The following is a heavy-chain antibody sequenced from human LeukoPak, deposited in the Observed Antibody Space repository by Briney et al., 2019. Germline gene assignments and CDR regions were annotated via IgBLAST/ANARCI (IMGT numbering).Heavy chain of an antibody. CDR3: ARGRHYRTNGVCYKMDWFDP. V-gene: IGHV4-59*08. CDR2: IYYSGNT. D-gene: IGHD2-8*01. Sequence: SETLSLTCTVSGDSITNYYWSWYRQPPGQGLEWIGYIYYSGNTNYNPSLKSRVTISVDKSKNQFSLKLSSVTAADTAVYYCARGRHYRTNGVCYKMDWFDPWGQGTLVTVSS. J-gene: IGHJ5*02. CDR1: GDSITNYY.